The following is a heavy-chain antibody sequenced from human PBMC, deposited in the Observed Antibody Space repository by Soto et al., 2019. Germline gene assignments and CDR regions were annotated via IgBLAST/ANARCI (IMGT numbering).Heavy chain of an antibody. CDR3: ASEGSSSPPYYFDY. CDR2: MNHSGST. Sequence: SETLSLTCAVYGGSFSGYYWSWIRQPPGKGLEWIGEMNHSGSTNYNPSLKSRVTISVDTSKNQFSLKLSSVTAADTAVYYCASEGSSSPPYYFDYWGQGTLVTVSS. V-gene: IGHV4-34*01. J-gene: IGHJ4*02. CDR1: GGSFSGYY. D-gene: IGHD6-6*01.